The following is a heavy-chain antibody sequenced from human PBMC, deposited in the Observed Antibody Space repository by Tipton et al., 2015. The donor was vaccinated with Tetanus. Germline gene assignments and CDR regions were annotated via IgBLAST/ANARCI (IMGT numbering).Heavy chain of an antibody. CDR3: GRHGGSYIAYWCFDL. V-gene: IGHV4-39*01. CDR1: GGSMSGSGHY. D-gene: IGHD1-26*01. J-gene: IGHJ2*01. CDR2: INYGGTT. Sequence: TLSLTCIVSGGSMSGSGHYGAWVRQSPGKGLEWIGSINYGGTTYYKPSLKSRLTISVDTSKSHFSLRLTSVTAADTAMYYCGRHGGSYIAYWCFDLWGRGTLVTVSS.